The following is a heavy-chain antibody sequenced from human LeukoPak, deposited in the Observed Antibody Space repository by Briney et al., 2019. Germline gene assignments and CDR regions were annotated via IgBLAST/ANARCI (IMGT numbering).Heavy chain of an antibody. V-gene: IGHV4-34*01. CDR2: INHSGST. CDR1: GGSFSGYY. D-gene: IGHD6-19*01. CDR3: ARGPQIIAVTGNFGWFEP. Sequence: SETLSLTCAVYGGSFSGYYWSWIRQPPGKGLERIGEINHSGSTNYNPSLKSRVTLSVDTSKNQFSLKLSSVTAAETAVYYCARGPQIIAVTGNFGWFEPWGEGTLGTVSS. J-gene: IGHJ5*02.